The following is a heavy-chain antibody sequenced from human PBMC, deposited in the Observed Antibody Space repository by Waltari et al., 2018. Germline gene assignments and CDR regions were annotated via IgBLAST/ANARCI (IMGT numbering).Heavy chain of an antibody. J-gene: IGHJ4*02. D-gene: IGHD6-19*01. V-gene: IGHV3-48*01. CDR1: GFTFGVFS. CDR3: ATEPAPGAGINY. Sequence: EVQLVESGGGFVQPGGSLSLSCLGSGFTFGVFSMHWIRQAPGKGLEWVAYISASRAAIYYAESVKGRFTISRDNAKNSLFLQMTNLGVEDTAVYYCATEPAPGAGINYWGQGILVTVSS. CDR2: ISASRAAI.